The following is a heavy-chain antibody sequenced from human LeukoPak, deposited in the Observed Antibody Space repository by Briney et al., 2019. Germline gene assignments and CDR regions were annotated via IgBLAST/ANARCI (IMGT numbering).Heavy chain of an antibody. V-gene: IGHV3-21*01. CDR3: AREQGVRIAVAGTDPYFDY. D-gene: IGHD6-19*01. J-gene: IGHJ4*02. CDR1: GFTFSSYS. CDR2: ISSSSSYI. Sequence: GGSLRLSCAASGFTFSSYSMNWVRQAPGKGLEWVSSISSSSSYIYYADSVKGRFTISRDNAKNSLYLQMNSLRAEDTAVYYCAREQGVRIAVAGTDPYFDYWGQGTLVTVSS.